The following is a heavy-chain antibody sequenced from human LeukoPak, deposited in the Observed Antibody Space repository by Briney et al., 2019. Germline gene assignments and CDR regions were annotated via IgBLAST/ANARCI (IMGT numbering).Heavy chain of an antibody. D-gene: IGHD3-22*01. Sequence: PGGSLRLSCAASGFTFSSYEMNWVRQAPGKGLEWVSYISSRGSTIYYADSVKGRFTISRDNAKNSLYLQMNSLRAEDTAVYYCARDYYDSSGYYYFDYWGQGTLVTVSS. CDR2: ISSRGSTI. V-gene: IGHV3-48*03. CDR3: ARDYYDSSGYYYFDY. J-gene: IGHJ4*02. CDR1: GFTFSSYE.